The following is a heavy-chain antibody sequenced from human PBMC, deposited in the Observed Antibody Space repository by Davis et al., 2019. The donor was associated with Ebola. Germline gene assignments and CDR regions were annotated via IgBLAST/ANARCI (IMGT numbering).Heavy chain of an antibody. V-gene: IGHV1-69*13. J-gene: IGHJ3*02. CDR3: ARELHPPYYDSSGSAFDI. CDR2: IIPIFGTA. D-gene: IGHD3-22*01. CDR1: GGTFSSYA. Sequence: SVKVSCKASGGTFSSYAISWVRQAPGQGLEWMGGIIPIFGTANYAQKFQGRVTITADESTSTAYMELSSLRSEDTVVYYCARELHPPYYDSSGSAFDIWGQGTMVTVSS.